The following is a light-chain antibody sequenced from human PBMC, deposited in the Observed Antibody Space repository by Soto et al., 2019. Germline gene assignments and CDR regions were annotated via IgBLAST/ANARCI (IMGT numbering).Light chain of an antibody. V-gene: IGKV3-15*01. CDR1: QSVGSR. CDR3: QQYNNWPRT. Sequence: EIVMTQSPATLSVSPGERATLSCRASQSVGSRLAWYQQKPGQAPRLLIYGASTRATGIPARFSGSGYGTELTLTISSLQSEDFAVYYWQQYNNWPRTFGQGTKVDI. J-gene: IGKJ1*01. CDR2: GAS.